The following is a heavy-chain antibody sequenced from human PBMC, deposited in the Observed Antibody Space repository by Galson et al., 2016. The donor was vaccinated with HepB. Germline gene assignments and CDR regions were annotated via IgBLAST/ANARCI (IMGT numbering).Heavy chain of an antibody. V-gene: IGHV4-31*03. J-gene: IGHJ5*02. CDR3: ARTSVVPAALFDR. CDR2: IFHSGST. D-gene: IGHD2-2*01. CDR1: GGSISSGDYF. Sequence: TLSLTCTVSGGSISSGDYFWSWIRQNPGKGLEWIGYIFHSGSTYYNLSLKSRLTISVDKSKNHLSLKLSSVTAADTAVYYCARTSVVPAALFDRWGQGALVTVSS.